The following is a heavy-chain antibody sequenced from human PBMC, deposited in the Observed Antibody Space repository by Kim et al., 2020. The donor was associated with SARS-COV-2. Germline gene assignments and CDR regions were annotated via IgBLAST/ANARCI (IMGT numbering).Heavy chain of an antibody. V-gene: IGHV3-53*01. D-gene: IGHD3-10*01. CDR3: ASCYGSAEGDAFDI. J-gene: IGHJ3*02. Sequence: ADAVKGRITIARDNSKNTLYLQMNSLRAERTALYYCASCYGSAEGDAFDIWGQGTMVTVSS.